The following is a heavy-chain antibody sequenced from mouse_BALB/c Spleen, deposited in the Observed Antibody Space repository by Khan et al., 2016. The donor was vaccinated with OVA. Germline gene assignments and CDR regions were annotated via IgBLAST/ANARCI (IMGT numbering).Heavy chain of an antibody. V-gene: IGHV5-17*02. CDR1: GFTFSSFG. CDR2: ICGDSNTI. J-gene: IGHJ2*01. CDR3: ARSYFYGYYFDQ. D-gene: IGHD1-1*01. Sequence: EVELVESGGGLVQPGGSRKLSCVASGFTFSSFGMHWVRQAPEKGLEWVAYICGDSNTIYYTVTVMGRFTISRDNPKNTLFLQMTSLRSEDMAMYYCARSYFYGYYFDQWGQGTTLTVSS.